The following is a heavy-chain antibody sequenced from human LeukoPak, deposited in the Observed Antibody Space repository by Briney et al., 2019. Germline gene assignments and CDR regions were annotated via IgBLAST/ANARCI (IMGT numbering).Heavy chain of an antibody. CDR3: ARVGFPYYFDY. J-gene: IGHJ4*02. V-gene: IGHV3-53*01. CDR1: GFTVSSNY. Sequence: GGSLRLSCAASGFTVSSNYMSWVRQAPGKGLEWVSVIYSGGSTYYADSVKGRFTISRDNSKNTLYLQRNSLRAEDTAVYYCARVGFPYYFDYWGQGTLVTVSS. D-gene: IGHD3-10*01. CDR2: IYSGGST.